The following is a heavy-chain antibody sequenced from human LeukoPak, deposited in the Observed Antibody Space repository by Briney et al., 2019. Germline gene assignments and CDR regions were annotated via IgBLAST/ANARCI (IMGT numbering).Heavy chain of an antibody. Sequence: PGGSLRLSCAASGFTFSSYGMNWVRQAPGKGLEWVSSISSSSGYIYYADSVKGRFTISRDNAKNSLYLQMNSLRAEDTAVYYCAREGPGYYGSGSYRYFGYWGQGTLVTVSS. CDR1: GFTFSSYG. J-gene: IGHJ4*02. CDR2: ISSSSGYI. V-gene: IGHV3-21*06. CDR3: AREGPGYYGSGSYRYFGY. D-gene: IGHD3-10*01.